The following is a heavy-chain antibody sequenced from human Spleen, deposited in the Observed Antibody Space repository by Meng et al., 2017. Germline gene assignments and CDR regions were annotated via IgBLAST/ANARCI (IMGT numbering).Heavy chain of an antibody. V-gene: IGHV3-48*03. CDR1: GFTFSSYE. Sequence: GGSLRLSCAASGFTFSSYEMNWVRQAPGKGLEWVAYISSSGSTIYYADSVKGRFTISRDNSKNSLYLQMNSLRTEDTALYYCAKDTAVAGSSYYYYYGMDVWGQGTTVTVSS. D-gene: IGHD6-19*01. J-gene: IGHJ6*02. CDR2: ISSSGSTI. CDR3: AKDTAVAGSSYYYYYGMDV.